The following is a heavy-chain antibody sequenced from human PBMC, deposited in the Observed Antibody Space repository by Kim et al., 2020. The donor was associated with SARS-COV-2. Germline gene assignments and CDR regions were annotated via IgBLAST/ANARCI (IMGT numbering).Heavy chain of an antibody. CDR2: ISAYNGNT. J-gene: IGHJ5*02. V-gene: IGHV1-18*04. CDR1: GYTFTSYG. CDR3: ARALGTVAPDRYYYGSGRKAQEGNWFDP. Sequence: ASVKVSCKASGYTFTSYGISWVRQAPGQGLEWMGWISAYNGNTNYAQKLQGRVTMTTDTSTSTAYMELRSLRSDDTAVYYCARALGTVAPDRYYYGSGRKAQEGNWFDPWGQGTLVTVSS. D-gene: IGHD3-10*01.